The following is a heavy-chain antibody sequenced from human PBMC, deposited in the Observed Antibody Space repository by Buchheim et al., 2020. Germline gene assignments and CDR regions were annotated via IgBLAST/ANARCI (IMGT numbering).Heavy chain of an antibody. CDR2: IYYSGTT. Sequence: QLQLQESGPGLVKPSETLSLTCTVSGGSISNSNYYWGCIRQPPGKGLEWIGSIYYSGTTYYNPSLKSRVTISVDTSKNQFSLKLRSVTAADTAVYYCARLGRDGFTNAFDMWGQGT. J-gene: IGHJ3*02. CDR3: ARLGRDGFTNAFDM. CDR1: GGSISNSNYY. V-gene: IGHV4-39*01. D-gene: IGHD5-24*01.